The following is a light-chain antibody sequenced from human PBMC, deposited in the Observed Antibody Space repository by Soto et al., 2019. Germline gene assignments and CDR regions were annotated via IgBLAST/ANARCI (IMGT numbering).Light chain of an antibody. CDR1: QSISNY. CDR3: QQSYSTPGT. J-gene: IGKJ3*01. V-gene: IGKV1-39*01. Sequence: DIQMTQSPSSLSASVGDRVTITCRASQSISNYLNWYQQKPGKAPKLLIYAASSLQSGVPSRFSGSGSGTDFTLTISSLQPEDFATYYCQQSYSTPGTFGPGTKVDIK. CDR2: AAS.